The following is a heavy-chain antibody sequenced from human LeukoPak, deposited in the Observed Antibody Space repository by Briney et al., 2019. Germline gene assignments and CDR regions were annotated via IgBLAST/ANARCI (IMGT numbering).Heavy chain of an antibody. J-gene: IGHJ4*02. CDR1: GGSFSGYY. V-gene: IGHV4-34*01. CDR3: ARAQPLKLYWWRGSNYFDY. CDR2: INHRGST. Sequence: PSETLSLTCAVYGGSFSGYYWSWIRQPPGKGLEWIGEINHRGSTNYNPSLKSRVTISVDTSKNQFSLKLSSVTAADAAVYYCARAQPLKLYWWRGSNYFDYWGQGTLVTVSS. D-gene: IGHD2-8*02.